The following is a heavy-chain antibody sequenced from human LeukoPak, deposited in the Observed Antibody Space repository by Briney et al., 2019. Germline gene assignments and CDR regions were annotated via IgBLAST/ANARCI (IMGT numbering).Heavy chain of an antibody. Sequence: ASVKVSCKASGYTFTGYYMHWVRQAPGQGLEWMGWINPNSGGTNYAQKFQGRVTMTRDTSISTAYMELSRLRSDDTAVYYCVRDPTCRSSTSCYTLPFDPWGQGTLVTVSS. CDR3: VRDPTCRSSTSCYTLPFDP. CDR1: GYTFTGYY. D-gene: IGHD2-2*02. CDR2: INPNSGGT. J-gene: IGHJ5*02. V-gene: IGHV1-2*02.